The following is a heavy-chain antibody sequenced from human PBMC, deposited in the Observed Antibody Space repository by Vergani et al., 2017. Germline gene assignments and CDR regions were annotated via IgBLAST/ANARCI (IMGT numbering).Heavy chain of an antibody. CDR1: GASITNGGFS. D-gene: IGHD3-16*02. J-gene: IGHJ6*03. Sequence: QLQLQESGSGLVKPSQTLSLTCAVSGASITNGGFSWNWIRQPPGKGPEWIGYIFPSGNSDYNPSLKNRVSISLDNSKNQFSLWVNSVTAADTAVYFCARASLRALVGYYYYMDVWGKGKTVVVSS. CDR2: IFPSGNS. V-gene: IGHV4-30-2*01. CDR3: ARASLRALVGYYYYMDV.